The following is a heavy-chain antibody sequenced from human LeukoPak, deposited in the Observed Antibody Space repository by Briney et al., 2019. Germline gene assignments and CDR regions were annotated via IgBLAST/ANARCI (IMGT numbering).Heavy chain of an antibody. J-gene: IGHJ4*02. CDR2: IYISTST. D-gene: IGHD5-24*01. CDR1: GGSISSYY. CDR3: ARHLGRDGYLDY. V-gene: IGHV4-4*09. Sequence: SKTLSLTCTVSGGSISSYYWGGIPQPPGKGLGGSGYIYISTSTNYHPSLKSRVTISVDTSKHQFSLKLSSVTAADKAVYYCARHLGRDGYLDYWGQGTLVTVSS.